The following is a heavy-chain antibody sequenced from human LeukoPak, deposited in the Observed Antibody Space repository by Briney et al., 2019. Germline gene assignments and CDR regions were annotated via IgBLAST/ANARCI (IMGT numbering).Heavy chain of an antibody. CDR1: GFTFSSYA. CDR2: ISSNGGST. CDR3: ARPLGYCSGGSCSYYFDY. D-gene: IGHD2-15*01. V-gene: IGHV3-64*01. J-gene: IGHJ4*02. Sequence: GESLRLSCAASGFTFSSYAMHWVRQAPGKGLEYVSAISSNGGSTYYANSVKGRFTISRDNSKNTLYLQMGSLRAEDMAVYYCARPLGYCSGGSCSYYFDYWGQGTLVTVSS.